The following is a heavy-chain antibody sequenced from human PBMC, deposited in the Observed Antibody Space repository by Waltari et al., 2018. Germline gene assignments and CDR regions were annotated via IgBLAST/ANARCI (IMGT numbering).Heavy chain of an antibody. CDR3: ARDPALYSSGWPSVISGLDY. V-gene: IGHV3-48*01. J-gene: IGHJ4*02. CDR2: ISSSSSTI. CDR1: GFTFSSYS. Sequence: EVQLVESGGGLVQPGGSLRLSCAASGFTFSSYSMNWVCKAPGKGTAWVSYISSSSSTIYYADSVKGRFTISRDNDKNSLYRQMNSLRAEDTAVYYCARDPALYSSGWPSVISGLDYWGQGTLVTVSS. D-gene: IGHD6-19*01.